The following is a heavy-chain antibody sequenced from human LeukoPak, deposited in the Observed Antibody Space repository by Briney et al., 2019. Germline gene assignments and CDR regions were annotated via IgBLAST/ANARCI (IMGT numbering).Heavy chain of an antibody. V-gene: IGHV3-30*18. CDR2: ISYDGSNK. J-gene: IGHJ4*02. CDR1: GFTFSSYG. CDR3: AKGYSSSPFDY. D-gene: IGHD6-6*01. Sequence: PGRSLRLSCAASGFTFSSYGMHWVRQAPGKGLEWVAVISYDGSNKDYADSVKGRFTISRDNSKNTLYLQMNSLRAEDTAVYYCAKGYSSSPFDYWGQGTLVTVSS.